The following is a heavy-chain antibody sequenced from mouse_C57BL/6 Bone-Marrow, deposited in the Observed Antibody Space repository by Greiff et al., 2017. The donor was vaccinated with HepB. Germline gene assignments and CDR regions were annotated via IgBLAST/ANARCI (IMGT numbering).Heavy chain of an antibody. V-gene: IGHV1-64*01. CDR3: ARGYYGKGY. J-gene: IGHJ2*01. D-gene: IGHD2-1*01. Sequence: QVHVKQPGAELVKPGASVKLSCKASGYTFTSYWMHWVKQRPGQGLEWIGMIHPNSGSTNYNEKFKSKATLTVDKSSSTAYMQLSSLTSEDSAVYYCARGYYGKGYWDQGTTLTVSS. CDR1: GYTFTSYW. CDR2: IHPNSGST.